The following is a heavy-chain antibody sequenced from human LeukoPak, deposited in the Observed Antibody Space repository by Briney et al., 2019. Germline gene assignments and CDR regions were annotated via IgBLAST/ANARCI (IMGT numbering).Heavy chain of an antibody. J-gene: IGHJ4*02. Sequence: PGGSLRLSCAASGFNFNTFTMNWVRQAPGKGLEWVSAINRGGDGTYYADFVQGRFTISRDNSENTLYLQMNSLRPEDTAVYYCARSNSFDYWGQGTLVTVSS. CDR3: ARSNSFDY. V-gene: IGHV3-23*01. CDR1: GFNFNTFT. CDR2: INRGGDGT.